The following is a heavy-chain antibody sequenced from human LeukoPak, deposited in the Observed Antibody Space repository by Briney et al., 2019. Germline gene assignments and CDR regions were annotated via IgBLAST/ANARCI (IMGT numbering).Heavy chain of an antibody. D-gene: IGHD3-3*01. J-gene: IGHJ4*02. CDR1: GFTFSSYA. V-gene: IGHV3-23*01. CDR3: AKTPLRFLEWLSFDY. CDR2: ISGSGGST. Sequence: GGSLRLSCAASGFTFSSYAMSWVRQAPGKGLEWVSAISGSGGSTYYADSVKGRFTISRDNSKNTLYLQMNSLRAGDTAVYYCAKTPLRFLEWLSFDYWGQGTLVTVSS.